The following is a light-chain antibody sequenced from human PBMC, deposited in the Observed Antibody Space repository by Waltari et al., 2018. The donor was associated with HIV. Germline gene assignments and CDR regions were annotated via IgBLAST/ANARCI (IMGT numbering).Light chain of an antibody. J-gene: IGKJ1*01. CDR1: QSVSYN. CDR3: QQYNSWPRA. Sequence: TVMTQSPVTLSVSPGDRVTLSCRASQSVSYNLAWYQQKRGLAPRLLIFGASTRATDIPVRFSGSGSGTEFNLISSLQSEDFAVYYCQQYNSWPRAFGQGTKLEVK. V-gene: IGKV3-15*01. CDR2: GAS.